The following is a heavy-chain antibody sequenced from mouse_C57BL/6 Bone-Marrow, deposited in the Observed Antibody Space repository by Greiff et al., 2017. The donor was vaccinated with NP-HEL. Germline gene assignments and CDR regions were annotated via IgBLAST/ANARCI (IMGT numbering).Heavy chain of an antibody. CDR2: IYPGSGNT. V-gene: IGHV1-76*01. D-gene: IGHD4-1*01. CDR1: GYTFTDYY. CDR3: AREETLDYFDY. Sequence: QVQLQQSGAELVRPGASVKLSCKASGYTFTDYYINWVKQRPGQGLEWIARIYPGSGNTYYNEKFKGKATLTAEKSSSTAYMQLSSLTSEDSAVYFCAREETLDYFDYWGQGTTLTVSS. J-gene: IGHJ2*01.